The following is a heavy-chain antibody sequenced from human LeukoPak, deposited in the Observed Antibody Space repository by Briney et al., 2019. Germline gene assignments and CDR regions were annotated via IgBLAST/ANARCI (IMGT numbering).Heavy chain of an antibody. D-gene: IGHD2-2*01. CDR2: ISGSGGST. J-gene: IGHJ3*02. V-gene: IGHV3-23*01. CDR1: GFTFSSYA. CDR3: AKSVVPAAVASDAFDI. Sequence: GGSLRLSCAASGFTFSSYAMSWVRQAPGKGLEWVSAISGSGGSTYYADSVKGRFTISRDNSKNTLYLQMNSLRAEDTAVYYCAKSVVPAAVASDAFDIWGQGTMVTVSS.